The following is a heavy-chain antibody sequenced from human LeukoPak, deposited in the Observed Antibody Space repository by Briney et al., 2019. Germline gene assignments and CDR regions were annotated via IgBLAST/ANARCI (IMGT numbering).Heavy chain of an antibody. Sequence: PSQTLSLTCTVSGGSISSGGYYWSWIRHHPGKGLEWIGYIYYSGSTYYNPSLKSRVTISVDTSKNQFSLKLSSVTAADTAVYYCARGRIWSGYSTTVYFDYWGQGTLVTVSS. D-gene: IGHD3-3*01. CDR2: IYYSGST. CDR3: ARGRIWSGYSTTVYFDY. CDR1: GGSISSGGYY. J-gene: IGHJ4*02. V-gene: IGHV4-31*03.